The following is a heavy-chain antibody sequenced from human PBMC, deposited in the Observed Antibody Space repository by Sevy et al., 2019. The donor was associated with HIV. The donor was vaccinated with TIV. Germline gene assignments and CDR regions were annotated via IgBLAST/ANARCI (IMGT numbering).Heavy chain of an antibody. Sequence: GASVKVSCKASGYTFTGQYIHWVRQVPGQGLEWVGWVNPRNGGTKTAQSFEGRVTLTRDTSISTANLEMGSLTSDDTAVYFCARARLGPLGSLDSWGQGTLVTVSS. CDR2: VNPRNGGT. J-gene: IGHJ4*02. D-gene: IGHD3-10*01. CDR1: GYTFTGQY. V-gene: IGHV1-2*02. CDR3: ARARLGPLGSLDS.